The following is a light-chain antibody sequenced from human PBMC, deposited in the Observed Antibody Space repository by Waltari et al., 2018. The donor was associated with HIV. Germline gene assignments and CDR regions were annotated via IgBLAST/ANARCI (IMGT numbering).Light chain of an antibody. Sequence: QSVLTQPPSVSGAPGQRVXISCTXSSSNIGAGYDVHWYQQVPGTAPKLLIYGNNNRPSGVPDRXSASKSGAXPXLXIXXLQXEXXAXYYXQSYDSSLTGSVFGGGTKLTX. CDR3: QSYDSSLTGSV. V-gene: IGLV1-40*01. CDR2: GNN. J-gene: IGLJ2*01. CDR1: SSNIGAGYD.